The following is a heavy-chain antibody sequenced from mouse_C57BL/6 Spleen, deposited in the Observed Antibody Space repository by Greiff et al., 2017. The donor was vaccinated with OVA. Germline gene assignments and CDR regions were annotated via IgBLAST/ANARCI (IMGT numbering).Heavy chain of an antibody. Sequence: VQLKQSVAELVRPGASVKLSCTASGFNIKNTYMHWVKQRPEQGLEWIGRIDPANGNTKYAPKFQGKATITADTSSNTAYLQLSSLTSEDTAIYYCASPTTVVDWYFEVWGTGTTVTVSS. J-gene: IGHJ1*03. CDR3: ASPTTVVDWYFEV. CDR2: IDPANGNT. CDR1: GFNIKNTY. V-gene: IGHV14-3*01. D-gene: IGHD1-1*01.